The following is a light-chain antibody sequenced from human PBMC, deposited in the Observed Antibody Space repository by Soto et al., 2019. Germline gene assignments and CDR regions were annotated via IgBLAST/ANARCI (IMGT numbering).Light chain of an antibody. Sequence: QSVLTQPASVSGSPGQSITISCTGTSSDVGGYNYVSWYQQHPGKAPKLMIYDVGNRPSGVSNRFSGSKSGNTASLTISGLQAEDEADYYCSSYTSSSTLCVFGTGTKLTV. J-gene: IGLJ1*01. CDR1: SSDVGGYNY. CDR2: DVG. V-gene: IGLV2-14*01. CDR3: SSYTSSSTLCV.